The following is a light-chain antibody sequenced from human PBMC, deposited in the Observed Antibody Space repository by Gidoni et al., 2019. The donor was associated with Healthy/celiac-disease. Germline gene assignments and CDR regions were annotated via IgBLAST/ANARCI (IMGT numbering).Light chain of an antibody. V-gene: IGKV1-13*02. CDR1: QGISSA. CDR3: QQFNSYRVT. CDR2: DAS. J-gene: IGKJ2*01. Sequence: AIQLTQSPSSLSASVGDRVTITCRASQGISSALAWYQQKPGKAPKLLIYDASSLESGVPSRFSGSGSGTDFTLTISSLQPEDFATYYCQQFNSYRVTFXXXTKLEIK.